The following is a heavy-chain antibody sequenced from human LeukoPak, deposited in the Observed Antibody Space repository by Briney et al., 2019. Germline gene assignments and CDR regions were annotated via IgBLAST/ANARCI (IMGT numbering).Heavy chain of an antibody. CDR2: ISGSGGST. CDR1: GFTFSSYA. Sequence: GGSLRLSCAASGFTFSSYAMSWVRQAPGKGLEWVSAISGSGGSTYYADSVKGRFTISRDNAKNSLYLQMNSLRAEDTALYYCARELAGLAAAGAFDYWGQGTLVTVSS. CDR3: ARELAGLAAAGAFDY. V-gene: IGHV3-23*01. D-gene: IGHD6-13*01. J-gene: IGHJ4*02.